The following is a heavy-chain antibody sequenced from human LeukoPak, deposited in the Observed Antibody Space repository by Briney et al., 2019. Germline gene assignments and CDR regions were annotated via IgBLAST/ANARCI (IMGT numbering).Heavy chain of an antibody. J-gene: IGHJ6*03. CDR1: GGTFSSYA. Sequence: SVKVSCKASGGTFSSYAISWVRQAPGQGLEWMGGIIPIFGAANYAQKFQGRVTITTDESTSTAYMELSSLRSEDTAVYYCARVGDPRYYYYMDVWGKGTTVTVSS. D-gene: IGHD3-10*01. CDR3: ARVGDPRYYYYMDV. V-gene: IGHV1-69*05. CDR2: IIPIFGAA.